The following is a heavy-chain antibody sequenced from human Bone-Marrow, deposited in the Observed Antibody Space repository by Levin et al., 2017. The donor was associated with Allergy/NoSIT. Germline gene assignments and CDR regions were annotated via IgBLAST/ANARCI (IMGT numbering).Heavy chain of an antibody. CDR2: IKSKNDGGTT. D-gene: IGHD4-17*01. CDR3: TTGPLYGDISLDDN. Sequence: SCAGSGFTFSNSRMSWVRQAPGKGLEWVGRIKSKNDGGTTDYAVPVKGRFTISRDDSKNTLYLQMHSLKTEDTAVYYCTTGPLYGDISLDDNWGQGTLVTVSS. J-gene: IGHJ4*02. CDR1: GFTFSNSR. V-gene: IGHV3-15*01.